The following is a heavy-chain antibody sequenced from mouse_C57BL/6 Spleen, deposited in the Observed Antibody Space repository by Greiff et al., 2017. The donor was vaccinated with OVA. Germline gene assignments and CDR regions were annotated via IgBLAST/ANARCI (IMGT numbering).Heavy chain of an antibody. Sequence: QVQLKQSGPGLVAPSQSLSITCTVSGFSLTSYGVHWVRQPPGKGLEWLVVIWSDGSTTYNSALKSRLSISKDNSKSQVFLKMNSLQTDDTAMYYCASHDGYYENWYFDVWGTGTTVTVSS. CDR1: GFSLTSYG. J-gene: IGHJ1*03. CDR3: ASHDGYYENWYFDV. V-gene: IGHV2-6*03. D-gene: IGHD2-3*01. CDR2: IWSDGST.